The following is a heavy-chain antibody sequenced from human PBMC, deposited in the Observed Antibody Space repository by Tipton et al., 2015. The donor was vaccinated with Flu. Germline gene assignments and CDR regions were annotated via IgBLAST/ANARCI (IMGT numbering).Heavy chain of an antibody. CDR1: SGSIRSTNYF. D-gene: IGHD2-2*01. V-gene: IGHV4-39*07. CDR2: IYPSGTT. J-gene: IGHJ4*02. Sequence: LRLSCTVSSGSIRSTNYFCAWIRQPPGKRLELIGSIYPSGTTYYNPSLKSRVTTSVDTSKNQFSLKLSSVTAADTAVYYCARDVAAVPAAIRDWGQGTLVTVSS. CDR3: ARDVAAVPAAIRD.